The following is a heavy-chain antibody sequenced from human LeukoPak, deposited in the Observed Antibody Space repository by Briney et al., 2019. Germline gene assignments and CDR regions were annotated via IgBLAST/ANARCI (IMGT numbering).Heavy chain of an antibody. Sequence: GGSLRLSCAASGFTFSSYSMNWVRQAPGKGLEWVSSISTSSSYIYYTDSVKGRFTISRDNSKNTLYLQMNSLRAEDTAVYYCAKPHFDDWGQGTLVTVSS. J-gene: IGHJ4*02. CDR1: GFTFSSYS. CDR3: AKPHFDD. V-gene: IGHV3-21*01. CDR2: ISTSSSYI.